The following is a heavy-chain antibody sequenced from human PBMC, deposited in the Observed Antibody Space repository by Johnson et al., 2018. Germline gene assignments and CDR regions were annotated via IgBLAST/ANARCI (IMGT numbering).Heavy chain of an antibody. CDR1: GFIFSSYA. Sequence: QLVESGGGLVQPGGSLRLSCSVSGFIFSSYAMSWVRQAPGKGLEWVSDLSCGGGSTYYADSVQGRFTILRDNSKNTLYLQMNSPRAEDTAVYYGARWGPNGRNAFDIWGQGTMLTVSS. CDR2: LSCGGGST. CDR3: ARWGPNGRNAFDI. J-gene: IGHJ3*02. V-gene: IGHV3-23*04. D-gene: IGHD4/OR15-4a*01.